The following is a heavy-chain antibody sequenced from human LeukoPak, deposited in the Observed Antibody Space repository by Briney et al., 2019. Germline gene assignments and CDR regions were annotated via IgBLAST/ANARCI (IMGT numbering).Heavy chain of an antibody. V-gene: IGHV4-59*01. CDR2: IHPSGSA. Sequence: SETLSLTXSVSDGSISGYYWNWIRQPPGGGLEWIGCIHPSGSAHYNPSLENRVTISLDTSNSRFFLNVNSVAAADTAVYYCARGIDAYKVGYWGQGTLVAVSS. CDR3: ARGIDAYKVGY. CDR1: DGSISGYY. J-gene: IGHJ4*02. D-gene: IGHD5-24*01.